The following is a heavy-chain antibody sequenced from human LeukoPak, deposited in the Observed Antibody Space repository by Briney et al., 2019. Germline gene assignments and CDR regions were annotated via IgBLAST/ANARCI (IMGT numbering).Heavy chain of an antibody. D-gene: IGHD3-22*01. CDR1: GGSFSGYY. CDR2: INHSGST. Sequence: SETLSLTCAVYGGSFSGYYWSWIRQPPRKGLEWIGEINHSGSTNYNPSLKSRVTISVDTSKNQFSLKLSSVTAADTAVYYCARAKTMTRLGWFDPWGQGTLVTVSS. J-gene: IGHJ5*02. V-gene: IGHV4-34*01. CDR3: ARAKTMTRLGWFDP.